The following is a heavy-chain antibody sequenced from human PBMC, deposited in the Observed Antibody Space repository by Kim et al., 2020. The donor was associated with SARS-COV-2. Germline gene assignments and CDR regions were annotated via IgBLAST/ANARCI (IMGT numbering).Heavy chain of an antibody. CDR3: AKASYYAAGRRYYFDY. Sequence: SVKGRFTISRDNSKNTLYLQMNSLRAEDTAVYYCAKASYYAAGRRYYFDYWGQGTLVTVSS. D-gene: IGHD3-10*01. V-gene: IGHV3-23*01. J-gene: IGHJ4*02.